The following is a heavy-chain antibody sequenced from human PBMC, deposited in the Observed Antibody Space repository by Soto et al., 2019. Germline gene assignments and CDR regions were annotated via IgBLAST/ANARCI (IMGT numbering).Heavy chain of an antibody. D-gene: IGHD2-8*01. CDR1: RFTISGHA. V-gene: IGHV3-23*01. CDR2: LSDSGGSI. J-gene: IGHJ4*02. Sequence: GGSLRLSCAASRFTISGHAMHWVRQAPGKGLEWVSGLSDSGGSIYYADSVKGRFTISRDNSMNTLYLQMNTLRAEDTAVYYCAKVSSAWYAGFFDLWGQGT. CDR3: AKVSSAWYAGFFDL.